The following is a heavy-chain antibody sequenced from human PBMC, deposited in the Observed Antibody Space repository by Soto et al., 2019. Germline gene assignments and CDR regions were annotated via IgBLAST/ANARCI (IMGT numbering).Heavy chain of an antibody. CDR1: GYSFTSYW. J-gene: IGHJ3*02. V-gene: IGHV5-51*01. CDR2: IYPGDSDT. CDR3: ARSRWTSGCCSGGNCPGAFDI. Sequence: PGESLKISCKGSGYSFTSYWIGWVRQMPGKGLEWMGIIYPGDSDTRYSPSFQGQVTISADKSISTAYLQWSSLKASDTAMYYCARSRWTSGCCSGGNCPGAFDIWGQGTMVTVSS. D-gene: IGHD2-15*01.